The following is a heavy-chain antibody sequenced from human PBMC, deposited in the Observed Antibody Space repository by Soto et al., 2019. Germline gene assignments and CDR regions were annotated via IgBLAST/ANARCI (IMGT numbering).Heavy chain of an antibody. CDR2: VSGSGGST. CDR1: GFTFSSYA. CDR3: AKSPWYYDFWSGYGRSDINGTTAVDY. V-gene: IGHV3-23*01. Sequence: EVQLLESGGGLVQPGGSLRLSCAASGFTFSSYAMSWVRQAPGKGLEWVSAVSGSGGSTYYADSVKGRFTISRDNSKNTLYLQMNSLRAEDTAVYYCAKSPWYYDFWSGYGRSDINGTTAVDYWGQGTLVTVSS. J-gene: IGHJ4*02. D-gene: IGHD3-3*01.